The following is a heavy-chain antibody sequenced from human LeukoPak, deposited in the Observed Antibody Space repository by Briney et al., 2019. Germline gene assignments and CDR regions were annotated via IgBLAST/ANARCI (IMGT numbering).Heavy chain of an antibody. D-gene: IGHD2-15*01. CDR2: IYYSGST. Sequence: SETLSLTCTVSGGSISSYYWSWLRQPPGKGLEWIGYIYYSGSTNYNPSLKSRVTISVDTSKNQFSLKLSSVTAADAAVYYCARGSVVVAATGSPDFDYWGQGTLVTVSS. J-gene: IGHJ4*02. CDR1: GGSISSYY. CDR3: ARGSVVVAATGSPDFDY. V-gene: IGHV4-59*01.